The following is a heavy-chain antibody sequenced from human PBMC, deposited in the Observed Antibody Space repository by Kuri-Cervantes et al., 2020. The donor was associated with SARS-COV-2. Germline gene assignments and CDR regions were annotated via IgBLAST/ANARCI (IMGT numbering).Heavy chain of an antibody. CDR1: GFTFSSYA. J-gene: IGHJ4*02. V-gene: IGHV3-23*03. D-gene: IGHD3-3*01. CDR3: AKMTYITIFGVVIISGNFDY. CDR2: IYSGGST. Sequence: GESLKISCAASGFTFSSYAMSWVRQAPGKGLEWVSVIYSGGSTYYADSVKGRFTISRDNSKNTLYLQMNSLRAEDTAVYYCAKMTYITIFGVVIISGNFDYWGQGTLVTVSS.